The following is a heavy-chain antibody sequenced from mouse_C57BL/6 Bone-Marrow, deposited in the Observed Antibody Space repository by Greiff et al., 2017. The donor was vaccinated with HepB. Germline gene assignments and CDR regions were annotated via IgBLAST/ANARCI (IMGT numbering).Heavy chain of an antibody. J-gene: IGHJ1*03. Sequence: EVMLVESGGGLVQPGGSLSLSCAASGFTFTDYYMSWVRQPPGKALEWLGFIRNKANGYTTEYSASVKGRFTISRDNSQSILYLQMNALRAEDSATYYCARYNYGSRVWYFEVWGTGTTVTVSS. CDR2: IRNKANGYTT. CDR3: ARYNYGSRVWYFEV. V-gene: IGHV7-3*01. D-gene: IGHD1-1*01. CDR1: GFTFTDYY.